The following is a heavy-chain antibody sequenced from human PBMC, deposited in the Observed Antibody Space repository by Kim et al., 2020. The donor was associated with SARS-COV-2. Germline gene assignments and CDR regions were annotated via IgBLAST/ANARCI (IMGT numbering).Heavy chain of an antibody. CDR2: IIPIFGTA. V-gene: IGHV1-69*13. CDR3: ARGEVSVLRFLEWLLSGGMDV. CDR1: GGTFSSYA. Sequence: SVKVSCKASGGTFSSYAISWVRQAPGQGLEWMGGIIPIFGTANYAQKFQGRVTITADESTSTAYMELSSLRSEDTAVYYCARGEVSVLRFLEWLLSGGMDVWGQGTTVTVSS. D-gene: IGHD3-3*01. J-gene: IGHJ6*02.